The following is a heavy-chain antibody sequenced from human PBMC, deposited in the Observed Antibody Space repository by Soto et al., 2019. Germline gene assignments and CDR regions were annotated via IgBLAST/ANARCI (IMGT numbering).Heavy chain of an antibody. Sequence: SETLSLTCTVSGGSISSYYWSWIRQPPGKGLEWIGYIYYSGSTNYNPSLKSRVTISVDTSKNQFSLKLSSVTAADTAVYYCARMTLPLIDYWGQGTLVTVSS. D-gene: IGHD2-21*02. J-gene: IGHJ4*02. CDR3: ARMTLPLIDY. V-gene: IGHV4-59*01. CDR1: GGSISSYY. CDR2: IYYSGST.